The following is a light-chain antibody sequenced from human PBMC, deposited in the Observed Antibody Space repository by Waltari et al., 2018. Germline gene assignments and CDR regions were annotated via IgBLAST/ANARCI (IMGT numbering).Light chain of an antibody. CDR3: TSWDDTLHGPV. J-gene: IGLJ2*01. Sequence: QSVLTQPSSEYGTHGKRVIIACSRSGSKMGRARVSWYQQLPGTAPKVLIYNNDRRPSGVPDRFSGSKSGTSASLTISGLQADDEAEYFCTSWDDTLHGPVFGGGTKLTVL. V-gene: IGLV1-44*01. CDR2: NND. CDR1: GSKMGRAR.